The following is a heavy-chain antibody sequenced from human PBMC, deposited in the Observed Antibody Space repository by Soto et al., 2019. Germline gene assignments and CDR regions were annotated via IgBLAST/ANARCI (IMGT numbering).Heavy chain of an antibody. D-gene: IGHD3-10*01. CDR2: ISSISSTI. V-gene: IGHV3-48*02. Sequence: LPWAGAGGTFRSYGMHRVRKDPGKGLEWVTYISSISSTIYYADSVKGRFTISRDNAKNSLYLQMNSLRDEDTAVYYCESDTWFGEFLDVWGQGTTVTVSS. J-gene: IGHJ6*02. CDR3: ESDTWFGEFLDV. CDR1: GGTFRSYG.